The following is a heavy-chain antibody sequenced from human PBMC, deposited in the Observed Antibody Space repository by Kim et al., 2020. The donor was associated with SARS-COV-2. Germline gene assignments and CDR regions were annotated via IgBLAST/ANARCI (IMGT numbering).Heavy chain of an antibody. V-gene: IGHV4-59*01. CDR2: GRP. CDR3: ARDHAAFEI. Sequence: GRPNYNPSMMSRVTVSVDTAKNQFSLKLSSVTAADTAVYYCARDHAAFEIWGQGTMVTVSS. J-gene: IGHJ3*02.